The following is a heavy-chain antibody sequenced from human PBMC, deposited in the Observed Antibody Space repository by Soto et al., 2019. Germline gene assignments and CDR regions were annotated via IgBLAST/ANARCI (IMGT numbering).Heavy chain of an antibody. J-gene: IGHJ4*02. D-gene: IGHD3-3*01. Sequence: ASVKVSCKASGYTFTGYYMHWVRQAPGRGLEWMGWINPNSGGTNYAQEFQGRVTMTRDTSISTAYMELSRLRSDDTAVYYCARVFGVVTAIGYWGQGTLVTVS. CDR1: GYTFTGYY. V-gene: IGHV1-2*02. CDR3: ARVFGVVTAIGY. CDR2: INPNSGGT.